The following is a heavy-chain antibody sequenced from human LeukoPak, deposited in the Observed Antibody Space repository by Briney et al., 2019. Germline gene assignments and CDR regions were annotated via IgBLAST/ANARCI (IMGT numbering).Heavy chain of an antibody. CDR2: ISWNSGFT. V-gene: IGHV3-9*03. D-gene: IGHD3-22*01. CDR1: GFNIDEYA. Sequence: SLRLSCTVSGFNIDEYAMHWVWQAPGKGLEWVSYISWNSGFTGYADSVKGRFTISRDNAKNSLFLQMNSLIVEDMALYYCTIDSYAISSSGSAFAYWGQGTLVTVSS. J-gene: IGHJ4*02. CDR3: TIDSYAISSSGSAFAY.